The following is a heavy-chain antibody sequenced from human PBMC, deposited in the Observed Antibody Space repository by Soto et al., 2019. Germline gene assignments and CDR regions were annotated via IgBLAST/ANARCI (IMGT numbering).Heavy chain of an antibody. CDR3: ARLVYDTRLNYMYFDF. CDR1: GVSISSGNW. D-gene: IGHD3-10*01. J-gene: IGHJ4*02. Sequence: LSLTCAVSGVSISSGNWWTWVRQTPQRGLEYIGEIFHDGTANYYPSFERRVAISVDTSKNQFSLKLTSVTAADTAIYFCARLVYDTRLNYMYFDFWGQGALVTVS. CDR2: IFHDGTA. V-gene: IGHV4-4*01.